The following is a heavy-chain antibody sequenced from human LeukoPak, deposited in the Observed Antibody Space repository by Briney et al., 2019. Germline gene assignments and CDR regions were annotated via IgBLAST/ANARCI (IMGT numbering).Heavy chain of an antibody. CDR2: INHSGST. D-gene: IGHD3-10*01. CDR1: GGSFSGYY. CDR3: ARFGGSGSYYYYYYYMDV. Sequence: SETLSLTCAVYGGSFSGYYWSWIRQPPGKGLEWIGEINHSGSTNYNPSLKSRVTISVDTSKNQFSLKLSSVTAADTAVYYCARFGGSGSYYYYYYYMDVWGKGTTVTVSS. J-gene: IGHJ6*03. V-gene: IGHV4-34*01.